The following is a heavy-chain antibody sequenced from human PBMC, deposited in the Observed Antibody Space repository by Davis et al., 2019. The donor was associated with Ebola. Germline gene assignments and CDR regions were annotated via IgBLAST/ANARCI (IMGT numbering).Heavy chain of an antibody. CDR1: GYTFTSYW. V-gene: IGHV5-10-1*01. J-gene: IGHJ4*02. CDR3: ARIDRRTTVTTRY. Sequence: GESLKISCKGSGYTFTSYWISWVRQMPGKGLEWMGRIDPSDSYTNYSPSFQGHVTISADKSISTAYLQWSSLKASDTAMYYCARIDRRTTVTTRYWGQGTLVTVSS. D-gene: IGHD4-17*01. CDR2: IDPSDSYT.